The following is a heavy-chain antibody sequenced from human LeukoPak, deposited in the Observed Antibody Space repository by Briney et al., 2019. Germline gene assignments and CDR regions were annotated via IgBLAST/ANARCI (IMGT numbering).Heavy chain of an antibody. Sequence: GGSLRLSCAASGXTSNNYWMTWVRQAPGKGLEWVANIKQDGSEKYYVDSVKGRFTISRDNAKNSLYLQMNSLRAEDTAVYYCAREGKLSSWGQGTLVTVSS. V-gene: IGHV3-7*05. CDR1: GXTSNNYW. CDR2: IKQDGSEK. CDR3: AREGKLSS. D-gene: IGHD2-15*01. J-gene: IGHJ5*02.